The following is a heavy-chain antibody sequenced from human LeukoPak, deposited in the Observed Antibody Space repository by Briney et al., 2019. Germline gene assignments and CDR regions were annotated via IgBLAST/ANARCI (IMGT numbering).Heavy chain of an antibody. CDR2: IIPILGIP. CDR1: GGTFSSYA. D-gene: IGHD3-22*01. CDR3: ARVSYYDSSGYPEYFHH. V-gene: IGHV1-69*04. J-gene: IGHJ1*01. Sequence: SLKVSCKASGGTFSSYAINWVRQAPGQGLEWMGRIIPILGIPNYAQKFQGRVTITADRSTSTAYMELSSLRSEDAAVYYCARVSYYDSSGYPEYFHHWGQGTLVTVSS.